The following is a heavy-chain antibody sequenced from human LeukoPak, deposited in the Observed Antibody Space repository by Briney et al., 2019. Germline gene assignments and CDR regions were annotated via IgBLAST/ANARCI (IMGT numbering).Heavy chain of an antibody. D-gene: IGHD4-23*01. CDR1: GFSFSSYG. V-gene: IGHV3-30*03. CDR2: ISYDGHNQ. J-gene: IGHJ4*02. CDR3: GRGAGNYFFDY. Sequence: GGSLRLSCAASGFSFSSYGMHWVRQAPGKGLEWVAVISYDGHNQDYADSVKGRFTFSRDSSRNTLYLQMNDLRPDDSALYYCGRGAGNYFFDYWGQGALVTVSS.